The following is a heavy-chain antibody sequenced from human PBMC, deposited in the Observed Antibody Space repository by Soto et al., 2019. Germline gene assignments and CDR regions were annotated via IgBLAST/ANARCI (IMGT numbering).Heavy chain of an antibody. J-gene: IGHJ6*02. D-gene: IGHD3-10*01. V-gene: IGHV5-51*01. Sequence: PGESLKISCNGSGYSFTGYWIGWVRQMPGKGLEWMGIIYPGDSDTRHSPSFQGQVTISADKSISTAYLQWSSLKDSDTAMYSCARHPATGFREFTYYYYGMDVWGQGTTVTVSS. CDR3: ARHPATGFREFTYYYYGMDV. CDR1: GYSFTGYW. CDR2: IYPGDSDT.